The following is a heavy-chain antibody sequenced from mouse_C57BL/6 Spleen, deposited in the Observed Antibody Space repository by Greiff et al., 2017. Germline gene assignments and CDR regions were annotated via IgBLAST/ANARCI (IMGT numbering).Heavy chain of an antibody. J-gene: IGHJ4*01. Sequence: LMESGPGLVKPSQSLSLTCSVTGYSITSGYYWNWIRQFPGNKLEWMGYISYDGSNNYNPSLKNRISITRDTSKNQFFLKLNSVTTEDTATYYCARGYDAMDYWGQGTSVTVSS. CDR1: GYSITSGYY. CDR3: ARGYDAMDY. V-gene: IGHV3-6*01. CDR2: ISYDGSN.